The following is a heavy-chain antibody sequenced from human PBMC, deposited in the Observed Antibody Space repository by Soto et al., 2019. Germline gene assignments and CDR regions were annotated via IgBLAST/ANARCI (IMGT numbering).Heavy chain of an antibody. Sequence: QVHLVQSGAEVKKPGSSVKVSCKASGDTFSSFAISWVRQAPGQGLEWMGGIIPIFRTPKYGQKFPGRVTSTADEPTSTAYMELSSLRSEDTAVYYCARDKDREQLGGNYYSALDVWGQGNTVIVSS. CDR1: GDTFSSFA. J-gene: IGHJ6*02. D-gene: IGHD1-1*01. V-gene: IGHV1-69*12. CDR2: IIPIFRTP. CDR3: ARDKDREQLGGNYYSALDV.